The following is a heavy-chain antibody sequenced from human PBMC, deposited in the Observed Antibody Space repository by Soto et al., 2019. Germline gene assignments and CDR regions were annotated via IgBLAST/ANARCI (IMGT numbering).Heavy chain of an antibody. Sequence: SETLSLTCTVSGGSVSSGDYFWSWLRQSPGKRLEWIAYIYYSGSTNYNPSLKSRATISVDTSKSQVSLTLTSMTAADAALYYCARSPNYYYYGFDVWGQGTAVTSP. V-gene: IGHV4-61*08. D-gene: IGHD3-10*01. CDR1: GGSVSSGDYF. CDR3: ARSPNYYYYGFDV. CDR2: IYYSGST. J-gene: IGHJ6*02.